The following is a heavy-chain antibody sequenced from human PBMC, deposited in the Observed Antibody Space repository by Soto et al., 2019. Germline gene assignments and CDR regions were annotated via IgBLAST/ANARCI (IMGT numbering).Heavy chain of an antibody. D-gene: IGHD6-6*01. CDR2: INHSGST. J-gene: IGHJ6*03. V-gene: IGHV4-34*01. CDR1: GGSFSGYY. Sequence: SETLSLTCAVYGGSFSGYYWSWIRQPPGKVLEWIGEINHSGSTNYNPSLKSRVTISVDTSKNQFSLKLSSVTAADTAVYYCARLVPYYYYYMDVWGKGTTVTVSS. CDR3: ARLVPYYYYYMDV.